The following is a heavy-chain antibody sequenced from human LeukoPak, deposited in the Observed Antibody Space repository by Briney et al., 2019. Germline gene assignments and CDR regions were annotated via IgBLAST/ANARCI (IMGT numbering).Heavy chain of an antibody. CDR3: ARTTTVTPFDC. CDR2: ISYDGSNK. D-gene: IGHD4-17*01. CDR1: GFTFSSYA. Sequence: PGRSLRLSCAASGFTFSSYAMHWVRQAPGKGLEWVAVISYDGSNKYYADSVKGRFTISRDNSKNTLYLQMNSLRAEDTAVYYCARTTTVTPFDCWGQGTLVTVSS. J-gene: IGHJ4*02. V-gene: IGHV3-30-3*01.